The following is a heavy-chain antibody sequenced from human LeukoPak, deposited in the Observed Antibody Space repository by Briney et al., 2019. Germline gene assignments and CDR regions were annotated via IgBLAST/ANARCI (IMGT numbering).Heavy chain of an antibody. V-gene: IGHV5-51*01. Sequence: GESLKISCKGSGYSLTSYWIGWVRQMPGKGLEWMGIIYPGDSDTRYSPSFQGQVTISADKPISTAYLQWSSLKASETALYSCARRDHDSSGYSPPFDSWGQETWVTVSS. CDR1: GYSLTSYW. J-gene: IGHJ4*02. CDR3: ARRDHDSSGYSPPFDS. D-gene: IGHD3-22*01. CDR2: IYPGDSDT.